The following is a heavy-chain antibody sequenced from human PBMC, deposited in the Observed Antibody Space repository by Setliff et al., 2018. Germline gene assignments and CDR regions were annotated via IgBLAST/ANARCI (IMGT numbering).Heavy chain of an antibody. CDR1: GGTVTGFA. CDR2: VVPIFGTT. V-gene: IGHV1-69*13. D-gene: IGHD4-17*01. CDR3: ARGGLTYGIFDY. J-gene: IGHJ4*02. Sequence: GASVKVSYKASGGTVTGFAISWVRQAPGQGLEWMGGVVPIFGTTNYAQKFQGRVTITADESTSTAYMELSSLRSEDTAVYYCARGGLTYGIFDYWGQGTLVTVSS.